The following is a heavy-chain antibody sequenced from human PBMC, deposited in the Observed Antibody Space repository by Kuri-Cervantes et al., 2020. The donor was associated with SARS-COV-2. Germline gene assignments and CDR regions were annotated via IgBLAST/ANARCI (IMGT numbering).Heavy chain of an antibody. J-gene: IGHJ4*02. Sequence: GESLKISCAASGFTFSSYWMSWVRQAPGKGLEWVANIKQDGSEKYYVDSVKGRFTISRDNAKNSLYPQMNSLRAEDTAVYYCARANYDFWSGYYPADYWGQGTLVTVSS. CDR2: IKQDGSEK. V-gene: IGHV3-7*01. CDR1: GFTFSSYW. D-gene: IGHD3-3*01. CDR3: ARANYDFWSGYYPADY.